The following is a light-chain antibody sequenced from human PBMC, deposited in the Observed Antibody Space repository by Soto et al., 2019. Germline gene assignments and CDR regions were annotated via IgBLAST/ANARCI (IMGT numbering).Light chain of an antibody. CDR2: SAS. J-gene: IGKJ3*01. CDR3: QRTYNARPKKALT. V-gene: IGKV1-27*01. Sequence: DLQLTQSPSSLSASVGDRVTIPCRVSQGISSYLNSHRQKPGKIPKFLIYSASNLQSGVPSRFSRSGSGTDFTLTIISLQLEDVATYYGQRTYNARPKKALTFGPGTKVDIK. CDR1: QGISSY.